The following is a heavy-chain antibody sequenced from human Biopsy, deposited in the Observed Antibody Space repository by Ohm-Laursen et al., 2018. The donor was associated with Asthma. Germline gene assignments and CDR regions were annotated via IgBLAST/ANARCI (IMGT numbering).Heavy chain of an antibody. CDR3: ARDGVVPDAMYYHYYYGLDV. Sequence: SLRLSCAVSGLTFSDYWMHWVRQAPGKGLEWVSRVKGDGRRTSYADSVKGRFTISRDNAKNTLYLQMNSLRVEDTAAYYCARDGVVPDAMYYHYYYGLDVWGQGTTVTVSS. D-gene: IGHD2-2*01. CDR1: GLTFSDYW. CDR2: VKGDGRRT. V-gene: IGHV3-74*01. J-gene: IGHJ6*02.